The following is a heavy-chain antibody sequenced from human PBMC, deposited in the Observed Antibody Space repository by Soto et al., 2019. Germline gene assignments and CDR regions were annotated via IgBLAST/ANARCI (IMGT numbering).Heavy chain of an antibody. J-gene: IGHJ6*02. V-gene: IGHV4-31*03. Sequence: QVQLQESGPGLVKPSETLSLSCNVSGGSISSDDFFWSWVRQHPARGLEWIGYIYHSGTTYYNPSRQSRITISVDTSKNQFSLKLRSVTAADTAVYFCARDEDPGSGLSGGMDVWGQGTAVTVS. D-gene: IGHD3-10*01. CDR2: IYHSGTT. CDR3: ARDEDPGSGLSGGMDV. CDR1: GGSISSDDFF.